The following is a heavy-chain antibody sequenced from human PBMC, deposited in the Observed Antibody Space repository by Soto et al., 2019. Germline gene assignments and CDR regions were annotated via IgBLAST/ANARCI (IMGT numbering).Heavy chain of an antibody. V-gene: IGHV1-69*02. CDR2: IIPILGIA. Sequence: GASVKVSCKASGGTFSSYTISWVRQAPGQGLEWMGRIIPILGIANYAQKFQGRVTITADKSTSTAYMELSSLRSEDTAVYYCARVIAGTTTAFDIWGQGTMVTVSS. J-gene: IGHJ3*02. D-gene: IGHD1-7*01. CDR3: ARVIAGTTTAFDI. CDR1: GGTFSSYT.